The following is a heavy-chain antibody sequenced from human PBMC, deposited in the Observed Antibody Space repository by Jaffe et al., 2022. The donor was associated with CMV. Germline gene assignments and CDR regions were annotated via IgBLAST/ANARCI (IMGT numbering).Heavy chain of an antibody. J-gene: IGHJ5*02. CDR2: IYYSGST. V-gene: IGHV4-39*01. Sequence: QLQLQESGPGLVKPSETLSLTCTVSGGSISSSSYYWGWIRQPPGKGLEWIGSIYYSGSTYYNPSLKSRVTISVDTSKNQFSLKLSSVTAADTAVYYCARQTRITSNWFDPWGQGTLVTVSS. CDR1: GGSISSSSYY. D-gene: IGHD6-6*01. CDR3: ARQTRITSNWFDP.